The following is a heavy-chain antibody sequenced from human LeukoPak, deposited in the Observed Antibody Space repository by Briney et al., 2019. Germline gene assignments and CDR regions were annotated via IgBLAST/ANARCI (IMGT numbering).Heavy chain of an antibody. J-gene: IGHJ4*02. CDR3: AKFRGYSGTNRYYFDY. D-gene: IGHD1-26*01. CDR2: ISGSGGST. CDR1: GFTFSSYA. Sequence: GGSLRLSCAASGFTFSSYAMSWVRQAPGKGLEWVSAISGSGGSTYYADSVKGRFTISRDDSKNTLCLQMNSLRAEDTAVYYCAKFRGYSGTNRYYFDYWGQGTLVTVSS. V-gene: IGHV3-23*01.